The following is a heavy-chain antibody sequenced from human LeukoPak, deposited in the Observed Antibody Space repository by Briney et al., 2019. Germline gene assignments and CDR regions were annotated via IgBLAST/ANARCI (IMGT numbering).Heavy chain of an antibody. J-gene: IGHJ4*02. Sequence: GGSLRLSCAASGFTFSSYAMSWVRQAPVKGLEWVSAISGSGGSTYYADSVKGRFTISRDNSKNTLYLQMNSLRAEDTAVYYCAKENGYYYDSSVLLGYWGQGTLVTVSS. CDR1: GFTFSSYA. V-gene: IGHV3-23*01. CDR3: AKENGYYYDSSVLLGY. D-gene: IGHD3-22*01. CDR2: ISGSGGST.